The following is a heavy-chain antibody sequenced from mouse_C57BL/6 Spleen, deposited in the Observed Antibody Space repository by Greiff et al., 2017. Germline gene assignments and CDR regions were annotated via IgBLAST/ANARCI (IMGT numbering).Heavy chain of an antibody. Sequence: EVQLVESGGGLVQPGGSLSLSCAASGFTFTDYYMSWVRQPPGKALEWLGFIRNKANGYTTEYSASVKGRFTISRDNSQSILYLQMNALRAEDSATYDCARYALQTGTFAYWGQGTLVTVSA. CDR2: IRNKANGYTT. V-gene: IGHV7-3*01. D-gene: IGHD4-1*01. CDR3: ARYALQTGTFAY. CDR1: GFTFTDYY. J-gene: IGHJ3*01.